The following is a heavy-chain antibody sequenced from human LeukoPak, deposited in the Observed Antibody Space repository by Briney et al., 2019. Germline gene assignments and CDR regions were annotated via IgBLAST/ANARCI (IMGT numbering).Heavy chain of an antibody. J-gene: IGHJ5*02. D-gene: IGHD6-6*01. V-gene: IGHV4-39*01. Sequence: SETLSLTCTVSGGSISSSSYYWGWIRQPPGKGLEWIGSIYYSGSTYYNPSLKSRVTISVDTSKNQFSLKLSSVTAADTAVYYCARSSIAARPIFNWFGPWGQGTLVTVSS. CDR2: IYYSGST. CDR3: ARSSIAARPIFNWFGP. CDR1: GGSISSSSYY.